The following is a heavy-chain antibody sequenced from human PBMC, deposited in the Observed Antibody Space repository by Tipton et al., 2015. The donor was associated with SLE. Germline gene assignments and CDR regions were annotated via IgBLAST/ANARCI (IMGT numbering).Heavy chain of an antibody. Sequence: QLVQSGGEVKKPGASVKVSCKASGYTFISYGISWVRQAPGQGLEWMGRINPNSGGTNYAQKFQGRVTMTRDTSISTAYLELSRLRSDDTVVYYCASYHYGSGSYPDVWGQGTTVTVSS. CDR3: ASYHYGSGSYPDV. CDR2: INPNSGGT. J-gene: IGHJ6*02. V-gene: IGHV1-2*05. D-gene: IGHD3-10*01. CDR1: GYTFISYG.